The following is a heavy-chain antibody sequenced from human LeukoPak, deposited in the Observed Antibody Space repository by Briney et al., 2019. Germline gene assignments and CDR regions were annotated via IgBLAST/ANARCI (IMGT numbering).Heavy chain of an antibody. Sequence: SETLSLTCTVSGGSISTFYWSWIRQPPGKGLEWIGYIYYSGNTNCNPSLKSRVTISIDTSKNQFSLKLTSVTAADTAVYYCARVGSGSFDYWGQGTLVTVSS. CDR2: IYYSGNT. CDR3: ARVGSGSFDY. CDR1: GGSISTFY. J-gene: IGHJ4*02. V-gene: IGHV4-59*01. D-gene: IGHD3-10*01.